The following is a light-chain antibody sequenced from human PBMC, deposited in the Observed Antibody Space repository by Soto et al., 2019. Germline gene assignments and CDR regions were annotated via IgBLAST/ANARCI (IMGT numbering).Light chain of an antibody. J-gene: IGKJ4*01. CDR1: QAISNY. V-gene: IGKV1-27*01. CDR2: AAS. CDR3: QKYTSAPPLT. Sequence: DIQMTQSPSSLSASVGDRVTITCRASQAISNYLAWYQQKPGKVPKLLIYAASTLQSGVPSRFSGSGFGTDFTLTISGLQPEDVATYYCQKYTSAPPLTFGGGTKVEIK.